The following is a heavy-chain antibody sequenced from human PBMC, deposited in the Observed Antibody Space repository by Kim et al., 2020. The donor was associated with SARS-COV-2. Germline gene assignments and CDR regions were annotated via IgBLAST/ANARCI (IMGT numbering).Heavy chain of an antibody. V-gene: IGHV3-23*01. J-gene: IGHJ4*02. CDR3: AKPRPYGTTWYGGIDY. Sequence: GGSLRLSCVASGFTFSSYAMSWVRQAPGKGLEWVAAVGRGADTHYADSVKGRFTISRDNSKSTLYLQMKSLRVEDTAVYYCAKPRPYGTTWYGGIDYWGQGTLVTVSS. CDR1: GFTFSSYA. D-gene: IGHD6-13*01. CDR2: VGRGADT.